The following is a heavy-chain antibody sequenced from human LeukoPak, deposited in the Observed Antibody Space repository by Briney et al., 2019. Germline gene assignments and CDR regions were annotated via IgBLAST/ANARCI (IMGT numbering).Heavy chain of an antibody. CDR3: ARFHAPRGSLWFGESSPSNYYYYGMDV. V-gene: IGHV3-30-3*01. D-gene: IGHD3-10*01. CDR1: GFTFSSYA. Sequence: GGSLRLSCVASGFTFSSYAMHWVRQAAGRGLEWVALISYDGSNKYYADSVNDRFTISRAKSKNTLYLQMNSLRAEDTAVYYRARFHAPRGSLWFGESSPSNYYYYGMDVWGQGTTVTVSS. CDR2: ISYDGSNK. J-gene: IGHJ6*02.